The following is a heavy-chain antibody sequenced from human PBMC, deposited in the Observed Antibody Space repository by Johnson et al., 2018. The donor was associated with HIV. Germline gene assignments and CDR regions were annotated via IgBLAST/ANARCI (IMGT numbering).Heavy chain of an antibody. Sequence: QMMLVESGGGVVQPGKSLSLSCAASGFTFSIYTMHWVRQAPGKGLEWVAVISYDGSNTYYVDSVKGRFTISRDSSKNTLYLQMNSLRADDTALYYCARGGAGIAAAEDAFDIWGQGTMVTVSS. CDR1: GFTFSIYT. CDR2: ISYDGSNT. CDR3: ARGGAGIAAAEDAFDI. V-gene: IGHV3-30*04. D-gene: IGHD6-13*01. J-gene: IGHJ3*02.